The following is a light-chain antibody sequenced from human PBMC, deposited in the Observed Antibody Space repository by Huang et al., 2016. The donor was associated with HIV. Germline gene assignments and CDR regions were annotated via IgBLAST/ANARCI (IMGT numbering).Light chain of an antibody. CDR3: QQYNNWPQT. CDR1: QSFSSN. Sequence: EIVMTQSPATLSVSPGERATLSCRASQSFSSNLAWYQQKPGQAPRLLIYGASPRDSGIPARFSGSGSGTEFTLTISSLQSEDFAVYYCQQYNNWPQTFGQGTKVEIK. CDR2: GAS. V-gene: IGKV3-15*01. J-gene: IGKJ1*01.